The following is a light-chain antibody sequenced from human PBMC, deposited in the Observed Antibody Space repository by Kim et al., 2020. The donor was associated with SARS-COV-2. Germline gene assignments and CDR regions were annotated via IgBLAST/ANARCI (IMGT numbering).Light chain of an antibody. J-gene: IGLJ1*01. Sequence: SVLTQPPSVSGAPGQRVTISCTGSSYNIGAGYDVHWYQQFPGTAPKLLIYGNNHRPSGVPDRFSGSKSGTSASLAITGLQAEDEAVDYCQSYYSSLTSPEVFATGTKVTV. CDR3: QSYYSSLTSPEV. CDR1: SYNIGAGYD. CDR2: GNN. V-gene: IGLV1-40*01.